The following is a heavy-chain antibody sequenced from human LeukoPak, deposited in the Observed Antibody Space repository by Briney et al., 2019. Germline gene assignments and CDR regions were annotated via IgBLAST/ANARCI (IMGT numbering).Heavy chain of an antibody. CDR1: GFTFSSYA. D-gene: IGHD4-17*01. CDR2: ISYDGSNK. J-gene: IGHJ4*02. CDR3: AREGPYGDDFDY. Sequence: GGSLRLSCAASGFTFSSYAMHWVRRAPGKGLEWVAVISYDGSNKYYADSVKGRFTISRDNSKNTLYLQMNSLRAEDTAVYYCAREGPYGDDFDYWGQGTLVTVSS. V-gene: IGHV3-30-3*01.